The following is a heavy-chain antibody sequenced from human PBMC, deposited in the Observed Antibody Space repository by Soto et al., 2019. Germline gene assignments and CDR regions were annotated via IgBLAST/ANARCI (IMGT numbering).Heavy chain of an antibody. V-gene: IGHV3-9*01. CDR3: AKDINDFWSGPIDS. J-gene: IGHJ4*02. CDR2: ISWNSGSI. CDR1: GFTFDDYA. Sequence: EVQLVESGGGLVQPGRSLRLSCAASGFTFDDYAMHWVRQAPGKGLEWVSGISWNSGSIGYADSVKGRFTISRDNAKNSLYLQMSSLRAEDTALYYCAKDINDFWSGPIDSWGQGTLVTVSS. D-gene: IGHD3-3*01.